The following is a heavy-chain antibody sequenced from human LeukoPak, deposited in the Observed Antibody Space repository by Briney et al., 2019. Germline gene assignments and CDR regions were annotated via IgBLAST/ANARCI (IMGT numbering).Heavy chain of an antibody. V-gene: IGHV4-59*01. J-gene: IGHJ4*02. D-gene: IGHD4-17*01. Sequence: SETLSLTCTVSGGSISSYYWSWIRQPPGKGLEWIGYIYYSGNTHYNPSPKSRVTISVDTSKNQFSLKLTSVTAADTAVYYCARGASDLTYDYGVNWGQGTLVTVSS. CDR3: ARGASDLTYDYGVN. CDR2: IYYSGNT. CDR1: GGSISSYY.